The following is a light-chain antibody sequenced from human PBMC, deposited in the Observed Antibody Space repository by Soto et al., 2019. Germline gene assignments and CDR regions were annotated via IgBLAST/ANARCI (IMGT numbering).Light chain of an antibody. CDR2: DVS. Sequence: QSALTQPASVSGSPGRSITISCTGTSSDVGGYNYVSWYQQHPGTAPKLIIYDVSDRPSGVSNRFSGSKSGNTASLTISGLQAEDEADYYCTSYSGSTTLGVFGTGTKLTVL. CDR1: SSDVGGYNY. J-gene: IGLJ1*01. CDR3: TSYSGSTTLGV. V-gene: IGLV2-14*01.